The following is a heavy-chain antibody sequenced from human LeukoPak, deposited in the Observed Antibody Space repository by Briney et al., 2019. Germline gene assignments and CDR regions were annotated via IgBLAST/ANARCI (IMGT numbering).Heavy chain of an antibody. CDR3: ARRMKDSSGWYNWFDP. CDR1: GYSFPGYW. Sequence: GESLKISCKGSGYSFPGYWIGWVRQMPGKGLKWMGIIYPGDSDTRYSPSFQGQVTISVDKSINTAYLQWSSLKASDTAIYYCARRMKDSSGWYNWFDPWGQGTLVTVSS. CDR2: IYPGDSDT. J-gene: IGHJ5*02. D-gene: IGHD6-19*01. V-gene: IGHV5-51*01.